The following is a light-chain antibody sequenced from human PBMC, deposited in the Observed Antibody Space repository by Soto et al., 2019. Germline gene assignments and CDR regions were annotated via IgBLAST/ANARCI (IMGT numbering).Light chain of an antibody. V-gene: IGKV3-15*01. CDR2: GAS. J-gene: IGKJ2*01. Sequence: EIVMTQSPATLSVSPGERATVSCRASQSVSSNLACYQQKPGQAPRLLIYGASTRATGIPARFSGSGSGTEFTLTIGSLQSEDFAIYYCQQYNNWPLTFGQGTKLEIK. CDR1: QSVSSN. CDR3: QQYNNWPLT.